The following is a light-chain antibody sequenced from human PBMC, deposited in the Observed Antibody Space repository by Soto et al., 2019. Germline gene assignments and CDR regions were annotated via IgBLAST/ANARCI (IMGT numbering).Light chain of an antibody. CDR2: KAS. CDR1: QSISSW. J-gene: IGKJ1*01. CDR3: QQYNSYRRT. V-gene: IGKV1-5*03. Sequence: DIEMISFPSTPSASKGDRVTITCRASQSISSWLAWYQQKPGKAPKLLIYKASGLESGVPSRFSGSGSGTEFTLTISSLQPDDFATYYCQQYNSYRRTFGQGTKVDIK.